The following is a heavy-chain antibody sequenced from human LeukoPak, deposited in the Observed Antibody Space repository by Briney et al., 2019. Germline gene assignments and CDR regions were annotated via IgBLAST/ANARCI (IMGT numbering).Heavy chain of an antibody. CDR1: GGTFSSYA. CDR2: IIPIFGTA. CDR3: ARFIAAAGTPFAFDI. Sequence: ASVKVSCKASGGTFSSYAISWVRQAPGQGLEWIGRIIPIFGTANYAQKFQGRVTITTDESTSTAYMELSSLRSEDTAVYYCARFIAAAGTPFAFDIWGQGTMVTVSS. V-gene: IGHV1-69*05. D-gene: IGHD6-13*01. J-gene: IGHJ3*02.